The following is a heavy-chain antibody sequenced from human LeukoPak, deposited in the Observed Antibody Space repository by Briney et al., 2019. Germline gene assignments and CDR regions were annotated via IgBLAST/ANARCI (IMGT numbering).Heavy chain of an antibody. Sequence: SGPTLVNPTQTLTLTCTFSGFSLSTSGVGVGWIRQPPGKALEWLALIYWDDDKRYSPSLKSRLTITKDTSKNQVVLTMTNMDPVDTATYYCAQTSYYYGSGSQDFDYWGQGTLVTVSS. CDR2: IYWDDDK. CDR3: AQTSYYYGSGSQDFDY. D-gene: IGHD3-10*01. V-gene: IGHV2-5*02. J-gene: IGHJ4*02. CDR1: GFSLSTSGVG.